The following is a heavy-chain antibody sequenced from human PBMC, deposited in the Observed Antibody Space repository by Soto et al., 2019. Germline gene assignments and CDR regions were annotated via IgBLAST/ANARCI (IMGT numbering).Heavy chain of an antibody. Sequence: QVQLVESGGGVVQPGRSLRLSCAASGFTFSSYGMHWVRQAPGKGPEWVAVIWYDGSNKYYADSVKGRFTISRDNSKNTLYLQMNSLRAEDTAVYYCAALRYSSGWYGTDYWGQGTLVTVSS. CDR2: IWYDGSNK. CDR3: AALRYSSGWYGTDY. J-gene: IGHJ4*02. CDR1: GFTFSSYG. D-gene: IGHD6-19*01. V-gene: IGHV3-33*01.